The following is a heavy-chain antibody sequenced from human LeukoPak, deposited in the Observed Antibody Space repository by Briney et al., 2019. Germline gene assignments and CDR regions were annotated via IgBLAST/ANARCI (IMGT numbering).Heavy chain of an antibody. D-gene: IGHD4-17*01. CDR2: IYYSGST. J-gene: IGHJ4*02. Sequence: SETLSLTCTVSGGSISSYYWSWIRQPPGKGLEWIGYIYYSGSTNYNPSLKSRVTISVDTSKNQFSLKLGSVTAADTAVYYCARFRYGDYRLDYWGQGTLVTVSS. CDR3: ARFRYGDYRLDY. CDR1: GGSISSYY. V-gene: IGHV4-59*13.